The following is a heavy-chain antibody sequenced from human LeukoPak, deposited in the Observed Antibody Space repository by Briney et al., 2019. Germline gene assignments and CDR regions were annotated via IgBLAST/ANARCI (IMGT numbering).Heavy chain of an antibody. CDR2: ISGSGATS. D-gene: IGHD5-18*01. V-gene: IGHV3-23*01. CDR3: AKSRRIHDGFDI. J-gene: IGHJ3*02. Sequence: PGGSLRLSCAASGFTFSSYAMSWVRQAPGKGLEWVSSISGSGATSYFADSVKGRFALSRDSAKDTVFLQMNSLRVEDTAVYYCAKSRRIHDGFDIWGQGTLVTVSS. CDR1: GFTFSSYA.